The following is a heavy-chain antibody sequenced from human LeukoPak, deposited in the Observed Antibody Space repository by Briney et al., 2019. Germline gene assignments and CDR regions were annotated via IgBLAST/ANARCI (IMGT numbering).Heavy chain of an antibody. Sequence: SETLSLTCTVSGGSISSGGYYWSWIRQHPGKGLEWIGYIYYSGSTNYNPSLKSRVTISVDTSKNQFSLKLSSVTAADTAVYYCARETFGVVIDYWGQGTLVTVSS. D-gene: IGHD3-3*01. J-gene: IGHJ4*02. CDR1: GGSISSGGYY. CDR2: IYYSGST. CDR3: ARETFGVVIDY. V-gene: IGHV4-31*03.